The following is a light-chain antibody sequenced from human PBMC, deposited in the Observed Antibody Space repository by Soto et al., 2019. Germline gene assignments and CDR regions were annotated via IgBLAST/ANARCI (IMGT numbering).Light chain of an antibody. J-gene: IGKJ2*01. CDR2: NVS. Sequence: DVVMTQSPLSLSVTLGQPASISCRSSYSLLYSDGNTYLNWFQQRPGQSPRRLIYNVSNRDSGVPDRFSGSGSGTDFTLKISRVEAEDVGVYYCMQSVHGPPYTFGPGTKLEIK. CDR3: MQSVHGPPYT. V-gene: IGKV2-30*01. CDR1: YSLLYSDGNTY.